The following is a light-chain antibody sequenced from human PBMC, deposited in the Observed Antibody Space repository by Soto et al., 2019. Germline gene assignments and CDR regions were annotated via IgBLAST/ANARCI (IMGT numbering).Light chain of an antibody. CDR2: VTS. CDR1: QRIRTY. Sequence: DIQMTQSPSSLSASVGDRVIITCRASQRIRTYLNWYQQKPGEAPKLLIYVTSNLQSGVPPRFSGSGSGTDFTLSINGLQPEDFATYYCQQTYSSPRTFCQGTKVEI. CDR3: QQTYSSPRT. V-gene: IGKV1-39*01. J-gene: IGKJ1*01.